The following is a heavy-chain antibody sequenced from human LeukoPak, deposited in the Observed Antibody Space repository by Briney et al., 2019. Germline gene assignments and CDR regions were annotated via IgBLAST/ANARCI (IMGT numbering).Heavy chain of an antibody. J-gene: IGHJ5*02. CDR1: GYSISSGYY. V-gene: IGHV4-38-2*01. CDR3: ARHGNDYDTSQSDP. CDR2: VYHSGST. Sequence: SSEIQSLTCAVSGYSISSGYYWGWIRQPPGKGLEWIGSVYHSGSTYYNPSLKSRVTISIDTSKNQFSLKLSSVTAADTAVYYCARHGNDYDTSQSDPWGQGTLVTVSS. D-gene: IGHD3-22*01.